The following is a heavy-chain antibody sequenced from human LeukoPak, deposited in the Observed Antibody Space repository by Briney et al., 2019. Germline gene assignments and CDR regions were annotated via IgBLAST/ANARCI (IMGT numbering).Heavy chain of an antibody. Sequence: RGSLRLSCAASGFTFSSYGMHWVRQAPGKGLEWVAVIWYDGSNKYYADSVKGRFTISRDNTKNTLYLQMNSLRAEDTAVYYCASTRAVWFGDPGYYGMDVWGKGTTVTVSS. CDR2: IWYDGSNK. CDR3: ASTRAVWFGDPGYYGMDV. D-gene: IGHD3-10*01. CDR1: GFTFSSYG. V-gene: IGHV3-33*01. J-gene: IGHJ6*04.